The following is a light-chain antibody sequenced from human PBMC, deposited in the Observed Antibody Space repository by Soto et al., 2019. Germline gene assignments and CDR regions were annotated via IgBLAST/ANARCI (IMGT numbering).Light chain of an antibody. CDR1: QSVSNSY. J-gene: IGKJ2*01. V-gene: IGKV3-20*01. CDR2: GAS. Sequence: EIVLTQSPGTLSLSPGERATLSCRASQSVSNSYLAWYQQKPGQAPRLLIYGASSRATGIPDRFSGSGSGTDFTLTITRLEPEDFAVYYCQHYGSLPPYNFGRGTKVDIK. CDR3: QHYGSLPPYN.